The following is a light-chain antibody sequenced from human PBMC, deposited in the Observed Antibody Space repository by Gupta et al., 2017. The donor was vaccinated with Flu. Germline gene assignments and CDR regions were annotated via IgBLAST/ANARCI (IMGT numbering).Light chain of an antibody. CDR1: QSVSSSY. CDR2: GAS. Sequence: GTLYLSPGERATLSCRASQSVSSSYLAWYQQKPGQAPRLLIYGASSRATGIPDRFSGSGSGTDFTLTISRLEPEDFAVYYCQQYGSSPCTFGQGTKLEIK. CDR3: QQYGSSPCT. J-gene: IGKJ2*02. V-gene: IGKV3-20*01.